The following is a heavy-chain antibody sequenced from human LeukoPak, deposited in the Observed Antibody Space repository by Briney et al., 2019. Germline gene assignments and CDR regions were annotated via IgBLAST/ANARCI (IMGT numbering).Heavy chain of an antibody. CDR1: GFTLTEHA. CDR2: IIDVGDT. CDR3: AKDLEEWELLVVDH. Sequence: GGSLRLSCAVSGFTLTEHALSWVRQAPGEGLEWVSGIIDVGDTYYADSVKGRFTISRDSSKNTLYLQMNSLRAEDTAVYYCAKDLEEWELLVVDHWGQGTLVTVST. V-gene: IGHV3-23*01. J-gene: IGHJ4*02. D-gene: IGHD1-26*01.